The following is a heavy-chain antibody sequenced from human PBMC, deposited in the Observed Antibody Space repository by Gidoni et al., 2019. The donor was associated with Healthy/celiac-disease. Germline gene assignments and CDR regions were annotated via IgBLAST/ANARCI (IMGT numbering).Heavy chain of an antibody. CDR3: AKGSVSGSWYRGDYYYGMDV. J-gene: IGHJ6*02. V-gene: IGHV3-30*18. Sequence: QVQLVAYGGGVVQQGRSMRLPCDACGFPVSSYGMSWVRKAPGKGLEWVDLISYDVCHNYYADSVKVRFTISRDNSKNTLYLQMYRLRADDTSVYYCAKGSVSGSWYRGDYYYGMDVWGQGTTVTVSS. CDR2: ISYDVCHN. CDR1: GFPVSSYG. D-gene: IGHD6-13*01.